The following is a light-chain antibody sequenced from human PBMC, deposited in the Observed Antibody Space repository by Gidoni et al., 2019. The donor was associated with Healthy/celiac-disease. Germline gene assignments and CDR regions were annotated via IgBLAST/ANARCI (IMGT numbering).Light chain of an antibody. V-gene: IGKV3-11*01. CDR3: QQRSNWPPRYT. CDR2: DAS. Sequence: EIVLTQSPATLSLSPGERATLSCRASQSVSSYLAWYQQKPGQAHRLLIYDASNRATGIPARFSGSGSGTDFTLTISSREPEDFAVYYCQQRSNWPPRYTFGQGTKLEIK. CDR1: QSVSSY. J-gene: IGKJ2*01.